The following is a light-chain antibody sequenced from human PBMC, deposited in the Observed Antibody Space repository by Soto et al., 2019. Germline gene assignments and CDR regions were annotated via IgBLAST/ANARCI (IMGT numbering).Light chain of an antibody. CDR1: QSISIY. CDR2: GAS. V-gene: IGKV1-39*01. J-gene: IGKJ5*01. CDR3: QQTYTTPEIT. Sequence: DIQITHPPPSLSASVVDSVTITFRASQSISIYLNWYQLKPGKAPNLLMYGASYLKSGVPTRFSGSGSGTDFTLTISSLQPEDFAIYYCQQTYTTPEITVGQGTRLEIK.